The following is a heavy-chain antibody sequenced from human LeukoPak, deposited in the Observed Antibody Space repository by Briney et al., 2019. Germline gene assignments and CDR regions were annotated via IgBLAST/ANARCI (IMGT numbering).Heavy chain of an antibody. Sequence: GGSLRLSCTASGFTFSDYWMTWVRQAPGKGPEWVANIKQDGSQGYYVDSVRGRFTISRDNAKNSLFLQMNGLRAEDTAVYYCARRGGSSSRRSPIDYWGQGTLVTVSS. V-gene: IGHV3-7*01. CDR2: IKQDGSQG. CDR1: GFTFSDYW. CDR3: ARRGGSSSRRSPIDY. J-gene: IGHJ4*02. D-gene: IGHD6-6*01.